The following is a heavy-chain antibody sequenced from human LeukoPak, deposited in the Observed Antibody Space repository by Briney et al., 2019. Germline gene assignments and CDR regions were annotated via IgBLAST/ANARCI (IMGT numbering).Heavy chain of an antibody. CDR1: GFTFSSYS. V-gene: IGHV3-21*01. J-gene: IGHJ6*03. D-gene: IGHD3-22*01. CDR3: ARGLIPSLGGRDCYYYMDV. CDR2: IRSSSSYI. Sequence: GGSLRLSCAASGFTFSSYSMNWVRQAPGKGLEWVSSIRSSSSYIYYADSVKGRFTISRDNANSSLYLKMNSLRAEDTAVYYCARGLIPSLGGRDCYYYMDVWGKGTTVTVSS.